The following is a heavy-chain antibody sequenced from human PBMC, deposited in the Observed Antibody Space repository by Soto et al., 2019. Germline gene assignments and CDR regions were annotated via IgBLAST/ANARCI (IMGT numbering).Heavy chain of an antibody. CDR1: GGSISSSNW. J-gene: IGHJ5*02. V-gene: IGHV4-4*02. Sequence: PSETLSLTCAVSGGSISSSNWWSWVRQPPGKGLEWIGEIYHSGGSNYDPSLKSRVTISVDKSKNQFSLKLSSVTAADTAVYYCARSSGSSWMFYWFDPWGQGTLVTVS. D-gene: IGHD6-13*01. CDR2: IYHSGGS. CDR3: ARSSGSSWMFYWFDP.